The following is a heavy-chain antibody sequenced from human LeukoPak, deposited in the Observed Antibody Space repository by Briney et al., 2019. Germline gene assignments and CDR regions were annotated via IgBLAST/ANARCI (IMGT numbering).Heavy chain of an antibody. Sequence: GGSLRLPCAASGFTFSSYAMSWVRQAPGKGLEWVSAISGSGGSTYYADSVKGRFTISRDNSKNTLYLQMNSLRAEDTAVYYCAKDLGYYDSSGNDYWGQGTLVTVSS. CDR1: GFTFSSYA. D-gene: IGHD3-22*01. CDR3: AKDLGYYDSSGNDY. J-gene: IGHJ4*02. CDR2: ISGSGGST. V-gene: IGHV3-23*01.